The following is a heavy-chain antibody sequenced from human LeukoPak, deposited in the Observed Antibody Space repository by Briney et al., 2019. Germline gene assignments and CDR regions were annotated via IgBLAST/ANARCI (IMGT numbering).Heavy chain of an antibody. J-gene: IGHJ6*03. D-gene: IGHD1-14*01. Sequence: PSETLSLTCAVYGGSFSGYYWSWIRQPPGKGLEWIGEINHSGSTNYNPSLKSRVTISVDTSKNQFSLKLSSVTAADTAVYYCARRAARKTAARYYVDVWGKGTTVTVSS. V-gene: IGHV4-34*01. CDR3: ARRAARKTAARYYVDV. CDR2: INHSGST. CDR1: GGSFSGYY.